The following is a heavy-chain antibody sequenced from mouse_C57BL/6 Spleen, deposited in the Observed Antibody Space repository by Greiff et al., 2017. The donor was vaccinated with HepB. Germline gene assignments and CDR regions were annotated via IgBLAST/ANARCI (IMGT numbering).Heavy chain of an antibody. CDR3: AAQGNDYDGAWFAY. J-gene: IGHJ3*01. D-gene: IGHD2-4*01. CDR1: GFSLTSYG. Sequence: VQLKQSGPGLVAPSQSLSITCTVSGFSLTSYGVSWVRQPPGKGLEWLGVIWGDGSTNYHSALISRLSISKDNSKSQVFLKLNSLQTDDTATYYCAAQGNDYDGAWFAYWGQGTLVTVSA. CDR2: IWGDGST. V-gene: IGHV2-3*01.